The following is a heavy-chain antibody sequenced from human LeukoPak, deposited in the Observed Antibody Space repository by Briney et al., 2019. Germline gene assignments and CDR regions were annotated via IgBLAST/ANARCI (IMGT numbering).Heavy chain of an antibody. J-gene: IGHJ4*02. D-gene: IGHD2-15*01. V-gene: IGHV4-59*01. Sequence: SETLSLTCTVSGGSISSCYWSWIRQPPGEGLEGIGYIYYSGSTNYNPSLKSRVTISVDTSKNQFSLKLSSVTAADTAVYYCARGYCSGGNCYNFDYWGQGTLVTVSS. CDR3: ARGYCSGGNCYNFDY. CDR1: GGSISSCY. CDR2: IYYSGST.